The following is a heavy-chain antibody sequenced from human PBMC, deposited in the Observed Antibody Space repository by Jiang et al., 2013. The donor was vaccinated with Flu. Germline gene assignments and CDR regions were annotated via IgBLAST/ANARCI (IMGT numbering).Heavy chain of an antibody. J-gene: IGHJ4*02. V-gene: IGHV1-46*01. Sequence: VQLVESGPEVTKPGASVKISCETSGSPFSNYNMHWVRQAPGHRLEWMGVINFSGSRTTYAPEFQGRLTVTRDTSTSTVYMELSDLGSEDTAIYFCTRAAFNFDFWGQGTLVTVSS. CDR3: TRAAFNFDF. CDR1: GSPFSNYN. CDR2: INFSGSRT.